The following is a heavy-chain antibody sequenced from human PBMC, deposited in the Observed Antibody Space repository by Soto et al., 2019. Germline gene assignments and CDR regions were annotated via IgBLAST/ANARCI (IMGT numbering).Heavy chain of an antibody. Sequence: QVQLQESGPGLVKPSQTLSLTCTVSGGSISSGGYYWSWIRQHPGKGLEWIGYIYYSGSTYSNPSLKSRVTISVDTSKNQFSMKLSSVTAADTAVYYCASRYSSCWYSLWWYFDLWGRGTLVTVSS. CDR1: GGSISSGGYY. V-gene: IGHV4-31*03. CDR3: ASRYSSCWYSLWWYFDL. J-gene: IGHJ2*01. D-gene: IGHD6-13*01. CDR2: IYYSGST.